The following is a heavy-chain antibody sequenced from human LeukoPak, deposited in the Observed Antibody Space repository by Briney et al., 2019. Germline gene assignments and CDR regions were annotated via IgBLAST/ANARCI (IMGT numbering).Heavy chain of an antibody. Sequence: GGSLRLSCAASGFTFSNAWMSWVRQAPGKGLKWVGRIKSKTDGGTTDYAAPVKGRFTISRDDSKNTLYLQMNSLKTEDTAVYYCTPSTSGYHSAEYFQHWGQGTLVTVPS. J-gene: IGHJ1*01. D-gene: IGHD3-22*01. CDR3: TPSTSGYHSAEYFQH. V-gene: IGHV3-15*01. CDR2: IKSKTDGGTT. CDR1: GFTFSNAW.